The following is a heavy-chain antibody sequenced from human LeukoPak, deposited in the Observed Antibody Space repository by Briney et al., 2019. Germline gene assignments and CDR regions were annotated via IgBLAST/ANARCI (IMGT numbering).Heavy chain of an antibody. CDR2: VSASGGNT. CDR3: AKGVEVGATNIAFEI. CDR1: GFTFSNYA. J-gene: IGHJ3*02. V-gene: IGHV3-23*01. D-gene: IGHD1-26*01. Sequence: GRSLRLSCAASGFTFSNYAVSWVRQAPGKGLEWVSAVSASGGNTYYVDSVKGRFTVSRDNSKNTLFLQMNSLTAEDTAVYYCAKGVEVGATNIAFEIWGQGTMVTVSS.